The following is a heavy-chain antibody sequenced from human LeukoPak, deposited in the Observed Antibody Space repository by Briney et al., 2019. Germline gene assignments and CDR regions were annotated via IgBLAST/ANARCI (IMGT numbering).Heavy chain of an antibody. J-gene: IGHJ2*01. CDR1: GGSISSSSYY. V-gene: IGHV4-39*07. CDR2: IYYSGST. CDR3: ARAFQPSEYFDL. Sequence: PSETLSLTCTVPGGSISSSSYYWGWIRQPPGKGLEWIGSIYYSGSTYYNPSLKSRVTISVDTSKNQFSLKLSSVTAADTAVYYCARAFQPSEYFDLWGRGTLVTVSS. D-gene: IGHD2-2*01.